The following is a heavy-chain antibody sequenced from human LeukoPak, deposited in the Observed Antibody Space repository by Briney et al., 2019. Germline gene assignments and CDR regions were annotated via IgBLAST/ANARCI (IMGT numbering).Heavy chain of an antibody. V-gene: IGHV3-74*01. Sequence: GGSLRLSCAASGFTFSSYWMHWVRQAPGKGLVWVSRINSDGSSTSYADSVKGRFTISRDNAKNTLYLQMNSLRAEDTAVYYCAREGLQLERRRSGMDVWGQGTTVTVSS. CDR1: GFTFSSYW. CDR2: INSDGSST. D-gene: IGHD1-1*01. CDR3: AREGLQLERRRSGMDV. J-gene: IGHJ6*02.